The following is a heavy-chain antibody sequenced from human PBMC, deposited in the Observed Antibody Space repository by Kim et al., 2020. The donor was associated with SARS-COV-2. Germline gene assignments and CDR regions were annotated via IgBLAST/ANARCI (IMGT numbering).Heavy chain of an antibody. D-gene: IGHD2-2*01. Sequence: SETLSLTCTVSGGSVSSGSYYWSWIRQPPGKGLEWIGYIYYSGSTNYNPSLKSRVTISVDTSKNQFSLKLSSVTAADTAVYYCARVGYCSSTSCYDDAFDIWGQGTMVTVSS. CDR1: GGSVSSGSYY. CDR3: ARVGYCSSTSCYDDAFDI. V-gene: IGHV4-61*01. CDR2: IYYSGST. J-gene: IGHJ3*02.